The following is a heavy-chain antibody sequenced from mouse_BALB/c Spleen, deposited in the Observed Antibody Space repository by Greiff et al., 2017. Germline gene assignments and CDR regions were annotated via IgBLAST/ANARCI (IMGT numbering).Heavy chain of an antibody. CDR2: ISSGGST. Sequence: EVQGVESGGGLVKPGGSLKLSCAASGFTFSSYAMSWVRQTPEKRLEWVASISSGGSTYYPDSVKGRFTISRDNARNILYLQMSSLRSEDTAMYYCARRGGYGNWYFDVWGAGTTVTVSS. J-gene: IGHJ1*01. D-gene: IGHD2-1*01. V-gene: IGHV5-6-5*01. CDR3: ARRGGYGNWYFDV. CDR1: GFTFSSYA.